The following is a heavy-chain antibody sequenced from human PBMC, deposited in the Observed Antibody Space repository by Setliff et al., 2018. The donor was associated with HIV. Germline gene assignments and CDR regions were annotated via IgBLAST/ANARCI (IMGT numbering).Heavy chain of an antibody. V-gene: IGHV1-8*01. J-gene: IGHJ6*03. CDR3: ARARRDSYDRGRRNHYYIDV. CDR2: MNPNSGNT. D-gene: IGHD3-22*01. CDR1: GYTFSSKD. Sequence: ASVKVSCKASGYTFSSKDINWVRQATGQGIEWMGWMNPNSGNTGYAQKFQGRVTMTRDTSISTAYMELNNLKFEDTAVYYCARARRDSYDRGRRNHYYIDVWGKGTTVTVSS.